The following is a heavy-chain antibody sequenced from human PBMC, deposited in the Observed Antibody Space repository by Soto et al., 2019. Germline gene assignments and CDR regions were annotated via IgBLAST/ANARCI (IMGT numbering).Heavy chain of an antibody. CDR1: GFTFTTYA. Sequence: AGGSVRLSCAASGFTFTTYAMSWVRQAPGKGLEWVSAISGSGGTTYYADSVKGRFTISRDNSKNPLYLQMDSLRAEDTAVYYCVCSSTNCHDFCGYGSLVTVSS. V-gene: IGHV3-23*01. J-gene: IGHJ4*01. CDR2: ISGSGGTT. D-gene: IGHD2-2*01. CDR3: VCSSTNCHDF.